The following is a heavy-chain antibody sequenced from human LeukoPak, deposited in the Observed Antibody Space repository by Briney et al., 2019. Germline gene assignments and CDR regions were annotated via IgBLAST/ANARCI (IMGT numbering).Heavy chain of an antibody. CDR3: GRSGRYRPSDL. V-gene: IGHV3-72*01. J-gene: IGHJ5*02. CDR2: TRNKANSYTT. D-gene: IGHD1-26*01. CDR1: GFILSDHY. Sequence: GGSLRLSCAASGFILSDHYIDWVRQAPGKGLEWVGRTRNKANSYTTEYAASVKGRFTISRDDPKNLLYLQMNSLKSEDTAVYYCGRSGRYRPSDLWGPGTLVTVSS.